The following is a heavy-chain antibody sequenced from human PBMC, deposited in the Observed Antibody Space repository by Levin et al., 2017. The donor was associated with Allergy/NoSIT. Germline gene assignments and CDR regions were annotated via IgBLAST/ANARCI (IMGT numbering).Heavy chain of an antibody. V-gene: IGHV3-30*18. CDR1: GFTFSSYG. CDR2: ISSDGRKK. J-gene: IGHJ3*02. Sequence: GESLKISCAASGFTFSSYGMHSVRQAPGKGLEWVAVISSDGRKKFYADSVKGRFTISRDNSKNTLDLQMNSLRAEDTAVYYCAKDVYGSGWYPLGNDAFEMWGQGTKVSVSS. CDR3: AKDVYGSGWYPLGNDAFEM. D-gene: IGHD6-19*01.